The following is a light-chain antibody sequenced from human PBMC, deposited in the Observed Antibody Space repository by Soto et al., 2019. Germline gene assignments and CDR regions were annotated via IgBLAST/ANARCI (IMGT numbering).Light chain of an antibody. CDR1: QSISNF. V-gene: IGKV1-39*01. CDR2: AAS. J-gene: IGKJ4*01. CDR3: QQSNSTPLT. Sequence: DIQMTQSPSSLSASVGDRVTITCRASQSISNFVNWYQQKPGKAPKLQIYAASSLQSGVPSRFSGSGSGTDFTLTISSLQPEDFATYSCQQSNSTPLTFGGGTKVEIK.